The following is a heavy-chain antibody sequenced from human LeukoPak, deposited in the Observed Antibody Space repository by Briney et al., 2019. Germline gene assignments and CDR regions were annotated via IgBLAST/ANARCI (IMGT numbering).Heavy chain of an antibody. V-gene: IGHV4-34*01. J-gene: IGHJ5*02. CDR1: IDSFTNYY. CDR3: ARGQGATVQQVGKNWFDP. CDR2: VNDSGGT. D-gene: IGHD1-26*01. Sequence: PSETLSLTCAVYIDSFTNYYWNWIRQTPGKGLEWIGEVNDSGGTNINPSLRSRVILSVDTSKNQFSLKLISVTAADTAVYYCARGQGATVQQVGKNWFDPWGQGTRVIVSS.